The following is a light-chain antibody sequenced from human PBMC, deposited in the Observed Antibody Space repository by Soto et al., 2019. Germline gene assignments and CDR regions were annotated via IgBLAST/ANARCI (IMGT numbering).Light chain of an antibody. J-gene: IGKJ4*01. V-gene: IGKV3-20*01. CDR2: GAS. CDR3: QQYGSSPLT. Sequence: EIVLTQSPGTLSLSPGERATLSCRASESVSDNYLAWYQQRSGQAPRLVIHGASSRASAVPDRFSGSGSGADFTLTIRRLEPEDFAVYYCQQYGSSPLTFGGGTKVDIK. CDR1: ESVSDNY.